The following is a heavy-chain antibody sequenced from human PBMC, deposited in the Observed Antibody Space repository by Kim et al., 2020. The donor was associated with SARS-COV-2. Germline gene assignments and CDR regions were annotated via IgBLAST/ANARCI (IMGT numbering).Heavy chain of an antibody. Sequence: KCYDATVKGRFTIAGNNSKNALYLQMTSMRAEDTAVYYCARDNSSGFAPWGQGTLVTVSS. CDR2: K. V-gene: IGHV3-30*01. J-gene: IGHJ5*02. D-gene: IGHD6-6*01. CDR3: ARDNSSGFAP.